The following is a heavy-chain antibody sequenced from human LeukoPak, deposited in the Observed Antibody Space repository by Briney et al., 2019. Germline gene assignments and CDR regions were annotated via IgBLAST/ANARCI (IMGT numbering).Heavy chain of an antibody. D-gene: IGHD3-10*01. Sequence: PGGSLRLSCAASGFTFSSYEMNWVRQAPGKGLEWVSYISSSGSTIYYADSVKGRFTISRDNAKNSLYLQMNSLRAEDTAVYYCARDRGFGEFKNWFDPWGQGTLVTVSS. CDR2: ISSSGSTI. J-gene: IGHJ5*02. CDR3: ARDRGFGEFKNWFDP. CDR1: GFTFSSYE. V-gene: IGHV3-48*03.